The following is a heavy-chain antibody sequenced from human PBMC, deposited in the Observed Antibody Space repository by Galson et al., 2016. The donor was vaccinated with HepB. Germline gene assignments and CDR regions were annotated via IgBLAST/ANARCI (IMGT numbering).Heavy chain of an antibody. J-gene: IGHJ4*02. CDR3: ATSGGYYLVFTSVSPPADY. D-gene: IGHD1-26*01. CDR1: GGSISDYYYS. Sequence: SETLSLTCTVSGGSISDYYYSWGWIRQPPGKGLEWIGSIYNSGSTYFNPSLKSRVTISLDTAKSQFSLKLNSVTAADTAVYLCATSGGYYLVFTSVSPPADYWGQGTLVTVSS. CDR2: IYNSGST. V-gene: IGHV4-39*01.